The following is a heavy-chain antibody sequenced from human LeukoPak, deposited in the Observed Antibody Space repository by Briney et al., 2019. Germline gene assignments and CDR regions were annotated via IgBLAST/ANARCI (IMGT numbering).Heavy chain of an antibody. J-gene: IGHJ4*02. D-gene: IGHD5-18*01. CDR1: GASISSYY. V-gene: IGHV4-59*01. Sequence: SETLSLTCTVSGASISSYYWTWIRQPPEKGLEWIGFIYYSGGTNYNPSLKSRVTISVDTSKNQFSLKLSSVTAADTAVYYCAREDLRGYSYGFDYWGQGTLVTVSS. CDR2: IYYSGGT. CDR3: AREDLRGYSYGFDY.